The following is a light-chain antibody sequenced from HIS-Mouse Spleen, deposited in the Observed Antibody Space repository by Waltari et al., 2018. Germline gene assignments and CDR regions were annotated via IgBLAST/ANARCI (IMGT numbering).Light chain of an antibody. CDR3: SSYTSSSTWV. CDR2: EVS. J-gene: IGLJ3*02. Sequence: QSALTQPASVSGSPGQSITIPCTATSSDVGVYNYVSWYQQHPGKAPKLMIYEVSNRPSGVSNRFSGSKSGNTASLTISGLQAEDEADYYCSSYTSSSTWVFGGGTKLTVL. V-gene: IGLV2-14*01. CDR1: SSDVGVYNY.